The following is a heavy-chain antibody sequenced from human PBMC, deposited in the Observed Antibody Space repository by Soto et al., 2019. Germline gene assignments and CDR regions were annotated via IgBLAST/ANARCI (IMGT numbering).Heavy chain of an antibody. J-gene: IGHJ4*02. Sequence: QVQLVESGGGVVQPGRSLRLSCAASGFTFSSYGMHWVRQAPGKGLEWVAVIWYDGSNKDYADSVKGRFTISRDNSKNTLYLQMNSLRAEDTAVYYCARVPYSSSYYFDSWGQGTLVTVSS. D-gene: IGHD6-6*01. CDR1: GFTFSSYG. V-gene: IGHV3-33*01. CDR3: ARVPYSSSYYFDS. CDR2: IWYDGSNK.